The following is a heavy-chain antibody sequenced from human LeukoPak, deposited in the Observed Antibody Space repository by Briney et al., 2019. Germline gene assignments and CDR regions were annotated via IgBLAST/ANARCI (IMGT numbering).Heavy chain of an antibody. Sequence: SVKVSCKASGGTFSSYAISWVRQAPGQGLEWMGGIIPIFGTANYAQKFQGRVTITADESTSTAYMELSSLRSEDTAVYYCAREGPYSRSFDYWGQGTLVTVSS. CDR1: GGTFSSYA. D-gene: IGHD1-26*01. CDR2: IIPIFGTA. V-gene: IGHV1-69*01. CDR3: AREGPYSRSFDY. J-gene: IGHJ4*02.